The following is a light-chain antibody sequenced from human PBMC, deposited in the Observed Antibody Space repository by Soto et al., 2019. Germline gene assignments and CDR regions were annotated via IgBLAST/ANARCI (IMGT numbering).Light chain of an antibody. V-gene: IGKV1-5*01. CDR3: QQYNSYSSWT. Sequence: DLQMPQSPSTLSASVGDSVPITGRASQSISRWLAWYQQKPGKAPKLLIYDDSSLESGVPSRFSGSGSGTEFTLTISSLQPDDFATYYCQQYNSYSSWTVGQGNKVDIK. CDR2: DDS. J-gene: IGKJ1*01. CDR1: QSISRW.